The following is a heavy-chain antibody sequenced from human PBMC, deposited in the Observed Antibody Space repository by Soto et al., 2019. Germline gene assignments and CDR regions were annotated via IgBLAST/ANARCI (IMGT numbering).Heavy chain of an antibody. Sequence: ASVKVSCKASGYTFTSYCISWVRQAPGQGLEWMGWISAYNGNTNYAQKLQGRVTMTTDTSTSTAYMELRSLRSDNTAVYYCARGRRSRYCISTSCVRWENWFDPWGQGTLVTVSS. V-gene: IGHV1-18*01. J-gene: IGHJ5*02. CDR1: GYTFTSYC. D-gene: IGHD2-2*01. CDR3: ARGRRSRYCISTSCVRWENWFDP. CDR2: ISAYNGNT.